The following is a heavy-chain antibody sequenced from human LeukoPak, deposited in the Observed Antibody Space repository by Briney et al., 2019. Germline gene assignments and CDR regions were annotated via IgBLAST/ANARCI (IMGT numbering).Heavy chain of an antibody. D-gene: IGHD1-26*01. Sequence: GGSLRLSCAASGFTFSSYAMSWARQAPGKGLEWVSAISGSGGSTYYADSVKGRLTISRDNSKNTLYLQMNSLRAEDTAVYYCATRSGCYDDHDYWGQGTLVTVSS. J-gene: IGHJ4*02. CDR1: GFTFSSYA. CDR3: ATRSGCYDDHDY. V-gene: IGHV3-23*01. CDR2: ISGSGGST.